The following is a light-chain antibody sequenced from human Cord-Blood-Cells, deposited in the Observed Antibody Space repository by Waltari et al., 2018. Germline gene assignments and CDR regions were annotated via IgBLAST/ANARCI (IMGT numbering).Light chain of an antibody. Sequence: QSVLTQPPSVSGAPGQRVTTSCTGSSPHIGAGYDVHWYQQLPVTAPKLLIYGNSNRPSGVPDRFSGSKSGTSASLAITGLQAEDEADYYCQSYDSSLSGSVVFGGGTKLTVL. CDR3: QSYDSSLSGSVV. V-gene: IGLV1-40*01. CDR2: GNS. CDR1: SPHIGAGYD. J-gene: IGLJ2*01.